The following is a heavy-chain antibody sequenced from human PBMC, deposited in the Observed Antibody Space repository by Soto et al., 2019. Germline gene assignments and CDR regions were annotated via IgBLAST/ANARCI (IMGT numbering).Heavy chain of an antibody. CDR2: IIPIFGTA. D-gene: IGHD1-26*01. CDR1: GGTFSSYS. Sequence: QVQLVQSGAEVKKPGSSVKVSCKASGGTFSSYSINWVRQAPGQGLEWMGEIIPIFGTAHYAQKLQGRVTITADESTSTAYMELSSLRSEDTAVYYCARDGGRHAGGIDYWGQGTLVTVSS. V-gene: IGHV1-69*01. CDR3: ARDGGRHAGGIDY. J-gene: IGHJ4*02.